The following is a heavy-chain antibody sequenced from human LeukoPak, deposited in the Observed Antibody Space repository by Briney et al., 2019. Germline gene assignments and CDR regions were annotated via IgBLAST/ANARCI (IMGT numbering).Heavy chain of an antibody. Sequence: SVKVSCKASGGTFSSYAISWLRQAPAQGLDWMGGIIPIFGTANYAHQFQGRVTITTDESTRTAYMELSSLSSEDTAVYYCARGSVVVTPIPRPNFDYWAERTLVTVSS. D-gene: IGHD2-21*02. CDR2: IIPIFGTA. CDR1: GGTFSSYA. V-gene: IGHV1-69*05. CDR3: ARGSVVVTPIPRPNFDY. J-gene: IGHJ4*02.